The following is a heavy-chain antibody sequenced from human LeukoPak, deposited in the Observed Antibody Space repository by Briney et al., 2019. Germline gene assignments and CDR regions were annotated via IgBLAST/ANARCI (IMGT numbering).Heavy chain of an antibody. Sequence: GGSLRLSCAASGFTFSNYWMSWVRQAPGKGLEWVANIKQDGTEKYYVDSVKGRFTISGDNAKNSLYLQMNSLRAEDTAVYYCARESASSSSAEYWGQGTLVTVSS. J-gene: IGHJ4*02. CDR2: IKQDGTEK. CDR3: ARESASSSSAEY. CDR1: GFTFSNYW. V-gene: IGHV3-7*01. D-gene: IGHD6-6*01.